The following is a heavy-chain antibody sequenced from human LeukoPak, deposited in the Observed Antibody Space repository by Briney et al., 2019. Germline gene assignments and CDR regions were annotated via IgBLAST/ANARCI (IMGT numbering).Heavy chain of an antibody. J-gene: IGHJ4*02. CDR1: GGSISSSSYY. Sequence: PSETLSLTCTVSGGSISSSSYYWGWIRQPPGKGLEWIGSIYYSGSTLYNPSLKSRVTISVDTSKNQFSLKLSSVTAADTAVYYCARDFGGLRGRLDYWGQGTLVTVSS. V-gene: IGHV4-39*07. D-gene: IGHD3-10*01. CDR2: IYYSGST. CDR3: ARDFGGLRGRLDY.